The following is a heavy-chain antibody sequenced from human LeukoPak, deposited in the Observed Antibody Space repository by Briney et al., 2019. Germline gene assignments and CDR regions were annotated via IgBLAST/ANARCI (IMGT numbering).Heavy chain of an antibody. D-gene: IGHD2-2*01. CDR2: IYYSGST. V-gene: IGHV4-59*01. J-gene: IGHJ4*02. CDR1: GGSISSYY. Sequence: PSETLSLTCTVSGGSISSYYWSWIRQPPGKGLEWIGYIYYSGSTNYNPSLKSRGTISVDTSNNQFSLKLTSVTAADTAVYYCARLVVPRYFDYWGQGTLVTVSS. CDR3: ARLVVPRYFDY.